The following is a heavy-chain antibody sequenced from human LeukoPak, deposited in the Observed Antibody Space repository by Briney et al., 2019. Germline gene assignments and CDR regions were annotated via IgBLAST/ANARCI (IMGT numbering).Heavy chain of an antibody. V-gene: IGHV4-31*03. Sequence: PSQTLSLACTVSGGSISSGGYYWSWIRQHPGKGLEWIGYIYYSGSTYYNPSLKSRVTISVDTSKNQFSLKLSSVTTADTAVYYCARRAHYYGMDVWGQGTTVTVSS. CDR2: IYYSGST. CDR1: GGSISSGGYY. J-gene: IGHJ6*02. CDR3: ARRAHYYGMDV.